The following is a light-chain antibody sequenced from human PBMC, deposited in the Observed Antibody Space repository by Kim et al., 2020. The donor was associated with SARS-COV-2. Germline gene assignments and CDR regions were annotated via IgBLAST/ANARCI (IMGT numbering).Light chain of an antibody. CDR1: QSLVYSDGNTY. CDR3: MQCTHWPPT. Sequence: DVVMTQSPLSLPVTLGQPASISCRSSQSLVYSDGNTYLNWFQQRPGQSPRRLIYKVSNRDSGVPDRFSGSGSGTDFTLKISRVEAEDVGIYYCMQCTHWPPTFGQGTKVDIK. V-gene: IGKV2-30*01. J-gene: IGKJ1*01. CDR2: KVS.